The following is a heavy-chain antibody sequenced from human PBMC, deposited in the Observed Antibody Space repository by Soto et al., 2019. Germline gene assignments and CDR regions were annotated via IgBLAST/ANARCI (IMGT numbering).Heavy chain of an antibody. CDR3: ARSLSIDGDWFDP. CDR1: GYSFATYW. CDR2: IDPSDSNT. J-gene: IGHJ5*02. D-gene: IGHD1-26*01. Sequence: PGESLKISCKGSGYSFATYWITWVRQMPGKRLEWMGRIDPSDSNTNYSPSFQGHVTISIDKSINTAYLQWSSLKASDTAIYYCARSLSIDGDWFDPWGPGTLVTVSS. V-gene: IGHV5-10-1*01.